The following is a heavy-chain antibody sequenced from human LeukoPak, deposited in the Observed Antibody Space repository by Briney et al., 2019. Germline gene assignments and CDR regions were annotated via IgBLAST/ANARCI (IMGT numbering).Heavy chain of an antibody. Sequence: GASVKVSCKASGYTFTSYDINWVRQATGQGLEWMGWMNPNSGNTGYAQKFQGRVTMTRDTSISTAYMELSRLRSDDTAVYYCARGTAMDTTADYWGQGTLVTVSS. CDR1: GYTFTSYD. V-gene: IGHV1-8*02. CDR2: MNPNSGNT. D-gene: IGHD5-18*01. CDR3: ARGTAMDTTADY. J-gene: IGHJ4*02.